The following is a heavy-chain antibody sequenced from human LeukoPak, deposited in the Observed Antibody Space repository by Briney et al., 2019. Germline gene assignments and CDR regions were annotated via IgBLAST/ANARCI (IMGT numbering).Heavy chain of an antibody. Sequence: PPETLSLTCVVSGYSISSGYHWGWIRQPPGEGLEWIGSVYRSGSTYYNPSLKSRVTISVDTSKNQISLKVRSVTAADTAVYYCARENWVFDYRGQGILVTVSS. CDR3: ARENWVFDY. V-gene: IGHV4-38-2*02. CDR1: GYSISSGYH. D-gene: IGHD7-27*01. CDR2: VYRSGST. J-gene: IGHJ4*02.